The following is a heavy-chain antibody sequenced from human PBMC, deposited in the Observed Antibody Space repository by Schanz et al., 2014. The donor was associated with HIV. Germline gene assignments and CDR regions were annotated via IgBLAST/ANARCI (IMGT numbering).Heavy chain of an antibody. V-gene: IGHV3-30*03. D-gene: IGHD5-18*01. J-gene: IGHJ5*02. Sequence: ESGGGVVQPGRSLRLSCESSGFTFSSFGMHWVRQAPGKGLEWVAVISYDGSNKYYAGSVKGRFTISRDNSKNTLHLQMNSLRAEDTAVYYCARGLQWLPLGNWFDRWGQGTLVTVSS. CDR1: GFTFSSFG. CDR2: ISYDGSNK. CDR3: ARGLQWLPLGNWFDR.